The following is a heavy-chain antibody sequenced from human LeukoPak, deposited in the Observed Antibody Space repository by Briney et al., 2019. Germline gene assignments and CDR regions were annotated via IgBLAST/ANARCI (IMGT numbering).Heavy chain of an antibody. CDR2: IYPGGSDT. CDR3: ARRSKRYQLLALDY. Sequence: GEPLKISCKGSGYSFTSYWIGWVRQMPGKGLEWMGIIYPGGSDTRYSPSFQGQVTISADKSISTAYLQWSSLKASDTAMYYCARRSKRYQLLALDYWGQGTLVTVSS. J-gene: IGHJ4*02. CDR1: GYSFTSYW. V-gene: IGHV5-51*01. D-gene: IGHD2-2*01.